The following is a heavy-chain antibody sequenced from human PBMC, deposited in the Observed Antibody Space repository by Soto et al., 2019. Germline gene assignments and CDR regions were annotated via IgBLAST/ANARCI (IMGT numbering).Heavy chain of an antibody. CDR1: GFTFSSYA. D-gene: IGHD3-9*01. CDR3: AKDRAYYDILTGYYMGWFDP. V-gene: IGHV3-23*01. Sequence: EVQLLESGGGLVQPGGSLRLSCAASGFTFSSYAMSWVRQAPGKGLEWVSAIRGSGGSTYYADSVKGRFTISRDNSKNTLYLQMNSLRAEDTAVYYCAKDRAYYDILTGYYMGWFDPWGQGTLVTVSS. J-gene: IGHJ5*02. CDR2: IRGSGGST.